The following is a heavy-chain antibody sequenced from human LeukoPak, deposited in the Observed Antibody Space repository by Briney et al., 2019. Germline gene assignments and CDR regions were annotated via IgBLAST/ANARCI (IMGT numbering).Heavy chain of an antibody. D-gene: IGHD5-18*01. J-gene: IGHJ4*02. Sequence: AGSLTLSCAVSGFSLSGYWMTWVRQAPGKGLEWVARLHADGVEQNYVDSVTGRFTMSRDKNSLDLQMNSLRVEDTAVYYCARGGYSFDYLGQGTLVVVST. CDR2: LHADGVEQ. CDR1: GFSLSGYW. CDR3: ARGGYSFDY. V-gene: IGHV3-7*01.